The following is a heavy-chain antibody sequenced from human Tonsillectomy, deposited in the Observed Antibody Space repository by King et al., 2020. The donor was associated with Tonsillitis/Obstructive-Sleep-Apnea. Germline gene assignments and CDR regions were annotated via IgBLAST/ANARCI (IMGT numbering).Heavy chain of an antibody. CDR3: ARDGYGDYYFDY. CDR2: IIPILGIA. D-gene: IGHD4-17*01. V-gene: IGHV1-69*04. J-gene: IGHJ4*02. CDR1: GGTFSSYA. Sequence: QLVQSGAEVKKPGSSVKVSCKASGGTFSSYAISWVRQAPGRGLEWMGRIIPILGIANYAQKFQGRVTITADKSTSTAYMELSSLRSEDTAVYYCARDGYGDYYFDYWGQGTLVTVSS.